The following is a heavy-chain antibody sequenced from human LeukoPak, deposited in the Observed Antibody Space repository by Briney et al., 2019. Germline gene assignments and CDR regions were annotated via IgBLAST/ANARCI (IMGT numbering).Heavy chain of an antibody. J-gene: IGHJ6*02. Sequence: GGSLSLSCAASGFTFSSYWMTWARPAPGKGLGWVASINHNGNVNYYLDSVKGRFTISRDNAKNSLYLRMSNLRAEDTAVYFCARGGGLDVWGQGATVTVSS. CDR3: ARGGGLDV. V-gene: IGHV3-7*03. CDR1: GFTFSSYW. D-gene: IGHD3-16*01. CDR2: INHNGNVN.